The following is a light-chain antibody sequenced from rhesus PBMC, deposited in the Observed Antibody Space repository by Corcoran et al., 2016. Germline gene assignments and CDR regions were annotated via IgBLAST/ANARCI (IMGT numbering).Light chain of an antibody. J-gene: IGKJ1*01. V-gene: IGKV1-22*01. CDR2: TAS. CDR1: QVIIGP. CDR3: QQYSSRPPWT. Sequence: DMQMTQSPSSLSASVGDTVTITCRASQVIIGPLAWYQQKPGIAPKLLIYTASRLKSRVPSRFSGRGSGTDFTLTISSLHSEDIAAYYCQQYSSRPPWTVGQGTKVEIK.